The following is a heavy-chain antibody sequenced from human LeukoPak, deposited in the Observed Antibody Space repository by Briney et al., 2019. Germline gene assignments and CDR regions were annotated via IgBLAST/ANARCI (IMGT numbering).Heavy chain of an antibody. V-gene: IGHV3-53*01. D-gene: IGHD1-26*01. Sequence: PGGSLRLSCAASGFTVSSNYMSWVRQAPGKGLGWVSIIYSGGSTFYADSVKGRFTISRDNSKNTLYLQMNSLRAEDTAVYYCARGGSYPSAFDIWGQGTMVTVSS. CDR2: IYSGGST. J-gene: IGHJ3*02. CDR1: GFTVSSNY. CDR3: ARGGSYPSAFDI.